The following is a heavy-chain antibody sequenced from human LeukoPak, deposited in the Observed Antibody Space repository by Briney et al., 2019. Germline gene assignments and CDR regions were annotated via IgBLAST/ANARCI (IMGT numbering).Heavy chain of an antibody. D-gene: IGHD4-11*01. V-gene: IGHV4-39*01. CDR3: ARQDYSANAQ. CDR2: IYYSGST. J-gene: IGHJ4*02. CDR1: GGSISSGGYY. Sequence: SETLSLTCTVSGGSISSGGYYWSWIRQHPGKGLEWIGYIYYSGSTYYNPSLKSRVTISVDTSKNQFSLKLSSVTAADTAVYYCARQDYSANAQWGLGTLVTVSS.